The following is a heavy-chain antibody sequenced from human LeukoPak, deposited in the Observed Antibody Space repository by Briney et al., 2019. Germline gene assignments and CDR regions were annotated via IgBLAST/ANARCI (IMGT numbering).Heavy chain of an antibody. Sequence: SETLSLTCTVSGGSSGSSSTYYWGWIRQPPGKGLEWIGTIYYSGITYYNPSLKSRVTISVDTSKNQFSLKLSSVTAADTAVYYCARHLAIYDSSGYYYERGRYYFDFWGQGALVTVSS. J-gene: IGHJ4*02. CDR3: ARHLAIYDSSGYYYERGRYYFDF. V-gene: IGHV4-39*01. D-gene: IGHD3-22*01. CDR1: GGSSGSSSTYY. CDR2: IYYSGIT.